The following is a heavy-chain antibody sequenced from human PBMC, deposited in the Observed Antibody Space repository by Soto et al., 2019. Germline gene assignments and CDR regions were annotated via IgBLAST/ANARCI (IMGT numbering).Heavy chain of an antibody. CDR2: IYWDDDK. CDR1: GFSLSTSGVG. J-gene: IGHJ5*02. V-gene: IGHV2-5*02. D-gene: IGHD3-3*01. Sequence: GSGRTLVNPTQTLTLTCTFSGFSLSTSGVGVGWIRQPPGKALEWLALIYWDDDKRYSPSLKSRLTITKDTSKNQVVLTMTNMDPVDTATYYFAHSPDFGSGFVWFDPWGQGTLVTVSS. CDR3: AHSPDFGSGFVWFDP.